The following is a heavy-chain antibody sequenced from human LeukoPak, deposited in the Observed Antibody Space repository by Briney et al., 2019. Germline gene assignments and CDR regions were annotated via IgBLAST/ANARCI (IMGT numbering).Heavy chain of an antibody. D-gene: IGHD3-16*02. V-gene: IGHV3-30*18. CDR1: GFTFSSYG. CDR3: AKGPAPRLGEFSYHALVDY. J-gene: IGHJ4*02. CDR2: ISYDGSNE. Sequence: GRSLRLSCVASGFTFSSYGMHWVRQAPGKGLEWVAFISYDGSNENIADSVKGRFIISRDSSKNTLYLQMNSLRAEDTAVYYCAKGPAPRLGEFSYHALVDYWGRGTLVTVSS.